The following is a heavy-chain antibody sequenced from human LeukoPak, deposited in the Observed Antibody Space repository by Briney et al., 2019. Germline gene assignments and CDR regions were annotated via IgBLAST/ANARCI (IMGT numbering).Heavy chain of an antibody. CDR3: ARAVIPAANFDY. CDR2: IYHSGST. Sequence: SQTLSLTCAVSGGSISSGGYPWRWIRQPPGKGLEWIGYIYHSGSTYYNPSLKSRVTISVDRSKNQFSLKLSSVTAADTAVYYCARAVIPAANFDYWGQGTLVTVSS. J-gene: IGHJ4*02. D-gene: IGHD3-22*01. CDR1: GGSISSGGYP. V-gene: IGHV4-30-2*01.